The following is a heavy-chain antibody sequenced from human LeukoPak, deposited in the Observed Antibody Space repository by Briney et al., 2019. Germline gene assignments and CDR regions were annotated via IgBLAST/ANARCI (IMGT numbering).Heavy chain of an antibody. CDR1: GFTVSSNY. V-gene: IGHV3-53*01. CDR3: ARDWWAYCGGDCYGSDY. D-gene: IGHD2-21*02. J-gene: IGHJ4*02. CDR2: IYSGGST. Sequence: GGSLRLSCAASGFTVSSNYMSWVRQAPGKGLEWVSVIYSGGSTYYADSVKGRFTISRDNAKNSLYLQMNSLRAEDTAVYYCARDWWAYCGGDCYGSDYWGQGTLVTVSS.